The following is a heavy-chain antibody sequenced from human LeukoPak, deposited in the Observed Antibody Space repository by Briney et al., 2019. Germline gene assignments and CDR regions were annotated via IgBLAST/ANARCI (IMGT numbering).Heavy chain of an antibody. CDR1: GFTFSSYS. J-gene: IGHJ4*02. Sequence: PGGSLRLSCAASGFTFSSYSMNWVRQAPGKGLEWVSSISSSSSYIYYADSVKGRFTISRDNAKNSLYLQMNSLRAEDTAVYYFARTLVEVPAHIDLFDFYGQGTLVTVSS. CDR2: ISSSSSYI. D-gene: IGHD2-2*01. V-gene: IGHV3-21*01. CDR3: ARTLVEVPAHIDLFDF.